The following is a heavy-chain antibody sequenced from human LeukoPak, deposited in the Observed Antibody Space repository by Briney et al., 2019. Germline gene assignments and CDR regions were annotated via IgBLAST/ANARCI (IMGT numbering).Heavy chain of an antibody. J-gene: IGHJ4*02. V-gene: IGHV3-48*01. CDR3: ARRAGDYSHPYDC. D-gene: IGHD3-22*01. Sequence: GGSLRLSCAASGFTFSDYNMHWVRQAPGKGLEWISYISSSSTTIYYADSVKGRFTISRDNAKSSLYLQMNSLRAEDTAVYYCARRAGDYSHPYDCWGQGILVTVSS. CDR1: GFTFSDYN. CDR2: ISSSSTTI.